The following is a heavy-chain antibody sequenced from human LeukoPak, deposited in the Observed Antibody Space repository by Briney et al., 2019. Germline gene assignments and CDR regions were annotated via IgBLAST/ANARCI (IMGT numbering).Heavy chain of an antibody. Sequence: ASVPVSRQASRYIFTCYYMHWVGPARGRGLEGVGWINPNSCGTNYAQKFQGRVTMTRDTSISTAYMELSRLRSDDTAVYYCASTGVTTGFNDAFDIWGQGTMVTVSS. V-gene: IGHV1-2*02. CDR3: ASTGVTTGFNDAFDI. CDR1: RYIFTCYY. D-gene: IGHD4-17*01. J-gene: IGHJ3*02. CDR2: INPNSCGT.